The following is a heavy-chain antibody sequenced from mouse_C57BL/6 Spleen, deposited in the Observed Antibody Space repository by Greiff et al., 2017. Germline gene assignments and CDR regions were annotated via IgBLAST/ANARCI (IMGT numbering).Heavy chain of an antibody. Sequence: EVQRVESGPGLVKPSQSLSLTCSVTGYSITSGYYWNWIRQFPGNKLEWMGYISYDGSNNYNPSLKNRISITRDTSKNQFFLKLNSVTTEDTATYYCASSNFGYFDYWGQGTTLTVSS. CDR3: ASSNFGYFDY. CDR2: ISYDGSN. D-gene: IGHD4-1*01. J-gene: IGHJ2*01. CDR1: GYSITSGYY. V-gene: IGHV3-6*01.